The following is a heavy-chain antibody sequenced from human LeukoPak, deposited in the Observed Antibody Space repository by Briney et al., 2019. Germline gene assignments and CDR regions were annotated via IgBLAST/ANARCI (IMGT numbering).Heavy chain of an antibody. CDR1: GFTFDDYA. J-gene: IGHJ4*02. Sequence: GGSLRLSCAASGFTFDDYAMHWVRQAPGKGLEWVSGISWNSGSIGYADSVKGRFTISRDNSKNTLYLQMNSLRAEDTAVYYCAKLLGDYWGQGTLVTVSS. CDR3: AKLLGDY. D-gene: IGHD2-8*02. CDR2: ISWNSGSI. V-gene: IGHV3-9*01.